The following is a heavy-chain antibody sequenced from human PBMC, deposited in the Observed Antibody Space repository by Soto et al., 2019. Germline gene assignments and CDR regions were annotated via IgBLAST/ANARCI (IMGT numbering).Heavy chain of an antibody. Sequence: GGSXRLSCAASGFTFSSYAMRWVRQAPGKGLEWVAVISYDGSNKCYADSVKGRFTISRDNSKNKLYLQMKRLRAEDTDVYYCERRKSSMNRFEYWGQGTLVTVSS. CDR1: GFTFSSYA. CDR2: ISYDGSNK. V-gene: IGHV3-30-3*01. D-gene: IGHD2-2*01. J-gene: IGHJ4*02. CDR3: ERRKSSMNRFEY.